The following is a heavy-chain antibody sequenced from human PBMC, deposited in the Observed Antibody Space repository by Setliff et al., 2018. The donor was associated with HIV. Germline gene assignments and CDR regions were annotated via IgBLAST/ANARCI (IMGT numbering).Heavy chain of an antibody. CDR1: GGSISSGTYY. CDR2: IYTSGST. Sequence: LTCTVSGGSISSGTYYWSWIRQPAGKGLEWIGRIYTSGSTNYNPSLKTRVTLSVDPSKNQFSLRLSSVTAADAAVYYCARGYSGYVGFTSMDVWGQGTTVTVSS. D-gene: IGHD1-26*01. V-gene: IGHV4-61*02. CDR3: ARGYSGYVGFTSMDV. J-gene: IGHJ6*02.